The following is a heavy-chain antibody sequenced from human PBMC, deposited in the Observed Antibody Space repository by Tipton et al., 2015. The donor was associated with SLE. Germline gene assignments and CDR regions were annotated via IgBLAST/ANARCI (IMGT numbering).Heavy chain of an antibody. CDR1: GGSLNNHF. V-gene: IGHV4-4*07. D-gene: IGHD4-17*01. CDR3: ARVNGAVTTYYHYWYGMDV. J-gene: IGHJ6*02. Sequence: TLSLTCTVSGGSLNNHFCSWIRQSAGKGLEWIGRVSPSGGTNYNPSLKSRVTMSVDTSKNQFSLKLTSVTAADTAVYYCARVNGAVTTYYHYWYGMDVWGQGTTVTVSS. CDR2: VSPSGGT.